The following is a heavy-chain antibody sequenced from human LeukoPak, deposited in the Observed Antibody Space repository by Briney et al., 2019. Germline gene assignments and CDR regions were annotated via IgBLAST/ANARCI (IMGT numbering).Heavy chain of an antibody. CDR3: ARGRIRFLEYYYYYMDV. CDR1: GGSISSSSYY. Sequence: PSETLSLTCTVSGGSISSSSYYWGWIRQPPGKGLEWIGSIYYSGSTYYNPSLKSRVTISVNTSKNQFSLKLSSVTAADTAVYYCARGRIRFLEYYYYYMDVWGKGTTVTVSS. CDR2: IYYSGST. V-gene: IGHV4-39*01. D-gene: IGHD3-3*01. J-gene: IGHJ6*03.